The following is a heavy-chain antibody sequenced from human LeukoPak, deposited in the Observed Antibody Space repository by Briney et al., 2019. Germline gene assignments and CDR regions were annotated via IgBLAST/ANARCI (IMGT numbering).Heavy chain of an antibody. D-gene: IGHD4-23*01. CDR3: ARDLRGGGIDAFDI. CDR1: GFTVSSNY. J-gene: IGHJ3*02. Sequence: PGGSLRLSCAASGFTVSSNYMTWVRQAPGEGLEWGSVIYSGGSTYYADSVKGRFTISRHNYKNTLYLQMDSLRPEDTAVYYCARDLRGGGIDAFDIWGQGTMVTVSS. V-gene: IGHV3-53*04. CDR2: IYSGGST.